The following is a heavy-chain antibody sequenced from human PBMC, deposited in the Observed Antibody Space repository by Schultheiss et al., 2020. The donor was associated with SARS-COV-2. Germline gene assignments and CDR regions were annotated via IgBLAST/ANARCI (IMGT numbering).Heavy chain of an antibody. J-gene: IGHJ5*02. D-gene: IGHD6-13*01. CDR3: ARDLSLAAGRGYWFDP. CDR2: IYYSGTT. Sequence: SETLSLTCTVSGGSISSGDYYWSWIRQTPGKGLGWIGYIYYSGTTYYNPSLKSRVTISVDTSKNQFSLKLSSVTAADTAVYYCARDLSLAAGRGYWFDPWGQGTLVTVSS. V-gene: IGHV4-30-4*01. CDR1: GGSISSGDYY.